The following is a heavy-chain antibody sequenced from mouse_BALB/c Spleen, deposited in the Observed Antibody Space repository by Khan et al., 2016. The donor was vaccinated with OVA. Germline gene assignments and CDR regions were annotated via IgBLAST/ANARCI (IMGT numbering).Heavy chain of an antibody. CDR1: DYSITSGYN. CDR3: ARAGRWFPY. Sequence: VQLKESGPDLVKPSQSLSLTCTVTDYSITSGYNWHWIRQFPGNILEWMGYMYYSGSTKYNPSLKSRISITRDTSKNQFFLQLHSVTTEDTATDYCARAGRWFPYWGQGTLVTVSA. V-gene: IGHV3-1*02. J-gene: IGHJ3*01. CDR2: MYYSGST.